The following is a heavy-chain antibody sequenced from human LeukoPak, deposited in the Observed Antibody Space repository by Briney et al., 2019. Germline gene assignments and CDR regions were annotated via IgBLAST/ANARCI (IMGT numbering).Heavy chain of an antibody. CDR1: GYTFTSYA. D-gene: IGHD4-17*01. CDR2: INAGNGNT. J-gene: IGHJ4*02. Sequence: ASVKVSCKASGYTFTSYAMHWVRQALGQRLEWMGWINAGNGNTKYSQKFQGRVTITRDTSASTAYMELSSLRSEDTAVYYCARALRPRDYGDYGHWGQGTLVTVSS. V-gene: IGHV1-3*01. CDR3: ARALRPRDYGDYGH.